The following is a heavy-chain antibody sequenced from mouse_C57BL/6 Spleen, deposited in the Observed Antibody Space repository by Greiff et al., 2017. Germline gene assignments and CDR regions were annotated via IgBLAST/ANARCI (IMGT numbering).Heavy chain of an antibody. CDR1: GYSFTGYY. J-gene: IGHJ4*01. D-gene: IGHD2-2*01. CDR2: INPSTGGT. V-gene: IGHV1-42*01. Sequence: VQLQQSGPELVKPGASVKISCKASGYSFTGYYMNWVKQSPEKSLEWIGEINPSTGGTTYNQKFKAKATLTVDKSSSTAYMQLKSLTSEDYAVYYCASFYGYDDYAMDYWGQGTSVTVSS. CDR3: ASFYGYDDYAMDY.